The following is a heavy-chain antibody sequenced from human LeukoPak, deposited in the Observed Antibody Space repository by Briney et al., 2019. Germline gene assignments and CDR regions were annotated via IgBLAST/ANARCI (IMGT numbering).Heavy chain of an antibody. D-gene: IGHD1-7*01. CDR3: ARGGTTSDFDY. CDR2: MNPNSGNT. CDR1: GGTFSSYA. J-gene: IGHJ4*02. Sequence: GSSVKVSCKASGGTFSSYAINWVRQATGQGLEWMGWMNPNSGNTGYAQKFQGRVTMTRNTSISTAYMELSSLRSEDTAVYYCARGGTTSDFDYWGQGTLVTVSS. V-gene: IGHV1-8*02.